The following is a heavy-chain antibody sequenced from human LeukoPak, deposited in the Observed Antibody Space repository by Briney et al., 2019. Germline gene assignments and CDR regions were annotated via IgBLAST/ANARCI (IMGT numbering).Heavy chain of an antibody. CDR2: IWFDGVTE. CDR3: VKDKGTTWGEKYYFDY. D-gene: IGHD3-16*01. CDR1: GFTFSSSG. J-gene: IGHJ4*02. Sequence: SGGSLRLSCAASGFTFSSSGMHWVRQALGKGLEWVALIWFDGVTEYYADSVKGRFSISRDDSKNTLYLQMNSLRAEDTAVYYCVKDKGTTWGEKYYFDYWGQGTLVTVSS. V-gene: IGHV3-33*06.